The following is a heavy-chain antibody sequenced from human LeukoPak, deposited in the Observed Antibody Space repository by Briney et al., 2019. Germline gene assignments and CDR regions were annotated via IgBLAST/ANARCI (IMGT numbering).Heavy chain of an antibody. J-gene: IGHJ4*02. CDR3: ARDLGGSVITYYFDS. CDR1: GFTFSSYW. Sequence: GGSLRLSCAASGFTFSSYWMSWVRHAPGKGLEWVANIKEDGSDKNYVDSVKGRFTISRDNAKNTLYLQMNSLRAEDTAVYYCARDLGGSVITYYFDSWGQGTLVTVSS. V-gene: IGHV3-7*01. CDR2: IKEDGSDK. D-gene: IGHD3-16*01.